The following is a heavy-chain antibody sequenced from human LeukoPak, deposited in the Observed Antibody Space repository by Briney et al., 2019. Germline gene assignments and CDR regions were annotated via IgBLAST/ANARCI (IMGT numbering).Heavy chain of an antibody. CDR1: GGSISSGSYY. D-gene: IGHD5-24*01. J-gene: IGHJ4*02. Sequence: SETPSLTCTVSGGSISSGSYYGSWIRQPAGKGLEWIGRIYTSGSTNYNPSLKSRVPISVDTSKNQFSLKLSSVTAADTAVYYCARGNSRDGLKYWGQGTLVTVSS. CDR2: IYTSGST. CDR3: ARGNSRDGLKY. V-gene: IGHV4-61*02.